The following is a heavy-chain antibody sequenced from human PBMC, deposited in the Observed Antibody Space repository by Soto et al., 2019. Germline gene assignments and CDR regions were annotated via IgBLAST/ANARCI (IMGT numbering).Heavy chain of an antibody. V-gene: IGHV3-9*01. Sequence: GGSLRLSCAASGFTFDDYAMHWVRQVPGKGLEWVSGISWSGRSKAYAGSVEGRFTISRDSASNSLYLQMDSLRAEDTALYYCAKDGVSLAYFYYMDVWGKGTTVTVSS. J-gene: IGHJ6*03. CDR3: AKDGVSLAYFYYMDV. CDR2: ISWSGRSK. D-gene: IGHD2-21*01. CDR1: GFTFDDYA.